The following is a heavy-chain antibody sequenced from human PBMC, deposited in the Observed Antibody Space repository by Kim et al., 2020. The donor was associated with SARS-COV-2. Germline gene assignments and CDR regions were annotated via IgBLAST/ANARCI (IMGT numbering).Heavy chain of an antibody. D-gene: IGHD3-10*01. CDR2: ISAYNGNT. CDR3: ARGSLLWFGELGWFDP. V-gene: IGHV1-18*01. J-gene: IGHJ5*02. CDR1: GYTFTSYG. Sequence: ASVKVSCKASGYTFTSYGISWVRQAPGQGLEWMGWISAYNGNTNYAQKLQGRVTMTTDTSTSTAYMELRSLRSDDTAVYYCARGSLLWFGELGWFDPWGQGTLVTVSS.